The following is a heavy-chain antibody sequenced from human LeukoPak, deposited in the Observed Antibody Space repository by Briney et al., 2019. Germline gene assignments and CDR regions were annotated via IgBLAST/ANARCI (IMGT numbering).Heavy chain of an antibody. V-gene: IGHV1-46*01. CDR3: ASSTSYYDAFDI. CDR2: INPSGGST. D-gene: IGHD2-2*01. J-gene: IGHJ3*02. CDR1: GYTFTSYY. Sequence: ASVKVSCKASGYTFTSYYTHWVRQAPGQGLEWMGIINPSGGSTSYAQKFQGRVTMTRDMSTSTVYMELSSLRSEDTAVYYCASSTSYYDAFDIWGQGTMVTVSS.